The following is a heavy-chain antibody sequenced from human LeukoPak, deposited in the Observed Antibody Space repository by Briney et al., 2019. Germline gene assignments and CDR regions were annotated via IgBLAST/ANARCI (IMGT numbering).Heavy chain of an antibody. CDR3: AKVRGYQLPVDY. CDR2: LSGSGDTT. D-gene: IGHD2-2*01. V-gene: IGHV3-23*01. CDR1: GFTFSSYA. Sequence: PGGSLRLSCAASGFTFSSYAMNWVRQAPGKGLEWVSALSGSGDTTHYADSVKGRFTISRDNSKNTLYLQMNSLRAEDTAVYYCAKVRGYQLPVDYWGQGTLVTVSS. J-gene: IGHJ4*02.